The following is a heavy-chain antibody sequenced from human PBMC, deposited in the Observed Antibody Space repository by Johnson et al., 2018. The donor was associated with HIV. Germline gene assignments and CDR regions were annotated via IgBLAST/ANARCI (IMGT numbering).Heavy chain of an antibody. J-gene: IGHJ3*02. Sequence: VQLVESGGGLVQPGGSLRLSCAASGFTVSSNYMSWVRQAPGKGLEWVANIKQDGSEKYYVDSVKGRFSISRDTAKTSLFLQMNSLRAEDTALYYCGRATHYYDSGVYRGDGFDIWGQGTMVIVSS. D-gene: IGHD3-22*01. V-gene: IGHV3-7*03. CDR1: GFTVSSNY. CDR3: GRATHYYDSGVYRGDGFDI. CDR2: IKQDGSEK.